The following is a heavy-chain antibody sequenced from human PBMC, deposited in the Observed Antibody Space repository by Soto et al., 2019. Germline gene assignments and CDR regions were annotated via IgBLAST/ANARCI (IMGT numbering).Heavy chain of an antibody. Sequence: SETLSLTCTVAGGSITSSSYYWGWIRQPPGKGLEWIGGIYYSGRSYYNPSLKSRVTMSVDTSKNQFSLTLNSVTAADAAVYYCARQRTTVVTQAYFDHWGQGTLVTVSS. CDR1: GGSITSSSYY. CDR2: IYYSGRS. V-gene: IGHV4-39*01. CDR3: ARQRTTVVTQAYFDH. D-gene: IGHD4-17*01. J-gene: IGHJ4*02.